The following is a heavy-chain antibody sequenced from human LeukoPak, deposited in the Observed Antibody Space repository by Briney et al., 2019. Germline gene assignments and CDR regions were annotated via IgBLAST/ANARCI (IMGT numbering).Heavy chain of an antibody. CDR2: INTSGRT. V-gene: IGHV4-4*07. J-gene: IGHJ4*02. Sequence: SETLSLTCTVSGGSISSYYCSWIRQPAGKGLEWIGRINTSGRTNYNPSLKSRVTMSVDTSKNQFSLKLSSVTAADTAVYYCARVDSSSWYWYFDYWGQGTLVTVSS. CDR3: ARVDSSSWYWYFDY. CDR1: GGSISSYY. D-gene: IGHD6-13*01.